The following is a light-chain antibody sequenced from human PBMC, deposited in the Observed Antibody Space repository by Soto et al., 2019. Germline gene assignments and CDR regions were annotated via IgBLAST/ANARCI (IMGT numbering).Light chain of an antibody. Sequence: QAVLTQPASVSGSPGQSITISCTGTSSDIGAYNYVSWYQQHPGKAPKLMIFEVTNRPSGVSNRFSGSKSGNTASLTISGLQAEDEADYYCSLYISGSTYVFGTGTKVTVL. CDR2: EVT. V-gene: IGLV2-14*01. J-gene: IGLJ1*01. CDR3: SLYISGSTYV. CDR1: SSDIGAYNY.